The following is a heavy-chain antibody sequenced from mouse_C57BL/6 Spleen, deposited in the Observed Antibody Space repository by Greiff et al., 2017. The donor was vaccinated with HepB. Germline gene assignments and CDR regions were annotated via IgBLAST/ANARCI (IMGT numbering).Heavy chain of an antibody. CDR2: IDPEDGDT. V-gene: IGHV14-1*01. CDR3: TRLLRNAMNY. CDR1: GFNIKDYY. D-gene: IGHD1-1*01. Sequence: EVKLMESGAELVRPGASVKLSCTASGFNIKDYYMHWVKQRPEQGLEWIGRIDPEDGDTEYAAKFQGKATMTADTSTNTAYLQLSSLTSEDTAVYYRTRLLRNAMNYWGKGTSVTVAS. J-gene: IGHJ4*01.